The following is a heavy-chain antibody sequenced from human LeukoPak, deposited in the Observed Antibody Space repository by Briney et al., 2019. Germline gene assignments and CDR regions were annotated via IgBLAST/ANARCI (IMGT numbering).Heavy chain of an antibody. Sequence: PGGSLRLSCAASGFIFSTYSMNWVRQAPGKGLEWVSYISSSSSTIYYADSVKGRFTISRDNAKNSLYLQMNSLRVEDTAVYYCVREGYFVFDFWGQGALVTVSS. CDR1: GFIFSTYS. CDR3: VREGYFVFDF. D-gene: IGHD2-21*01. J-gene: IGHJ4*02. CDR2: ISSSSSTI. V-gene: IGHV3-48*01.